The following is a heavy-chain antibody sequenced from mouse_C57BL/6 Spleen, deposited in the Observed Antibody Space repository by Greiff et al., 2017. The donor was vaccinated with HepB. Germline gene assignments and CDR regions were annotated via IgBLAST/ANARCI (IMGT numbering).Heavy chain of an antibody. CDR3: AREGGLLRFYWYFDV. Sequence: QVQLQHPGAELVKPGASVKLSCKASGYTFTSYWMHWVKQRPGQGLEWIGMIHPNSGSTNYNEKFKSKATLTVDKSSSTAYMQLSSLTSEDSAVYYCAREGGLLRFYWYFDVWGTGTTVTVSS. CDR2: IHPNSGST. CDR1: GYTFTSYW. D-gene: IGHD1-1*01. V-gene: IGHV1-64*01. J-gene: IGHJ1*03.